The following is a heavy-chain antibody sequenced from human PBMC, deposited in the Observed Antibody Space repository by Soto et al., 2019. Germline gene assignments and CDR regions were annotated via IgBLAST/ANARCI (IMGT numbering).Heavy chain of an antibody. CDR2: IYPGDSDT. CDR1: GYSFTSYW. V-gene: IGHV5-51*01. CDR3: ARNPLAYGSGSYYRYYFDY. Sequence: GESLKISCKVSGYSFTSYWIGWVRQMPGKGLEWMGIIYPGDSDTRYSPSFQGQVTISADKSISTAYLQWSSLKASDTAMYYCARNPLAYGSGSYYRYYFDYWGQGTLVTVSS. D-gene: IGHD3-10*01. J-gene: IGHJ4*02.